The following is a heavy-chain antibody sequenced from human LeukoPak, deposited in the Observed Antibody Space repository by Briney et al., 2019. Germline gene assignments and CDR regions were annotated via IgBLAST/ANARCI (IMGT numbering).Heavy chain of an antibody. CDR3: ASQNHYYGMDV. CDR2: ISYDGSNK. Sequence: GGSLRLSCAASGFTFSSYGMHWVRQAPGKGLEWVAVISYDGSNKYYADSVKGRFTISRDNSKNTLYLQMNSLRGEDTAVYYCASQNHYYGMDVWGQGTTVTVSS. J-gene: IGHJ6*01. V-gene: IGHV3-30*03. CDR1: GFTFSSYG.